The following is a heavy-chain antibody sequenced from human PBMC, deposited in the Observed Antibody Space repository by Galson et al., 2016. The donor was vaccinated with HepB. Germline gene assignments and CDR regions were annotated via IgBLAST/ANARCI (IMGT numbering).Heavy chain of an antibody. CDR1: GFIFSVYN. Sequence: SLRLSCAASGFIFSVYNTNWARQAPGKGLEWIAWITSSSDTMYYADSVKGRFTISRDNAKNSLYLEMNSLRDEDTAVYYCARDDYFRLGYWGQGTPVTVSS. J-gene: IGHJ4*02. CDR3: ARDDYFRLGY. V-gene: IGHV3-48*02. CDR2: ITSSSDTM. D-gene: IGHD3-16*01.